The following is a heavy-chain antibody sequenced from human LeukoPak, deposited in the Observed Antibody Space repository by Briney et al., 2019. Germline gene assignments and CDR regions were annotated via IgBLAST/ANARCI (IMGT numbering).Heavy chain of an antibody. Sequence: GGSLRLSCVASGFTFSSYWMSWVRQAPGKGLEWVANIKQDGSEKYYVDSVKGRFTISRDNAKNSLFLQMNSLRAEDTAVYYCARGWGDCTTVSCYTGGDVFDMWGQGSMVTVSS. CDR3: ARGWGDCTTVSCYTGGDVFDM. CDR2: IKQDGSEK. D-gene: IGHD2-2*02. CDR1: GFTFSSYW. J-gene: IGHJ3*02. V-gene: IGHV3-7*01.